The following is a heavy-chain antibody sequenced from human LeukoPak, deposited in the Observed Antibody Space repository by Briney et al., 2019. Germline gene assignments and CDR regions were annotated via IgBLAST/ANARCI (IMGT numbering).Heavy chain of an antibody. J-gene: IGHJ6*03. CDR2: INPNSGGT. V-gene: IGHV1-2*06. CDR1: GYTFTGYY. Sequence: ASVKVSCKASGYTFTGYYMHWVRQAPGQGLEWMGRINPNSGGTNYAQKFQGRVTMTRDTSISIAYMELSRLRSDDTAVYYCARSIAAAGLYYYYYYYMDVWGKGTTVTVSS. D-gene: IGHD6-13*01. CDR3: ARSIAAAGLYYYYYYYMDV.